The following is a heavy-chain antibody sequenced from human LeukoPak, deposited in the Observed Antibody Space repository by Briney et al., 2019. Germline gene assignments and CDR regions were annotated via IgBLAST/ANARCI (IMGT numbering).Heavy chain of an antibody. V-gene: IGHV4-4*07. Sequence: SETLSLTCTVSGGSISSYYWSWIRQPAGKGLEWIGRIYTSGSTNYNPSLKSRATISIDTSNNRFSLRLTSATAADTAVYYCARWSSDWENNYFDPWGQGILVTVSS. J-gene: IGHJ5*02. D-gene: IGHD6-19*01. CDR3: ARWSSDWENNYFDP. CDR1: GGSISSYY. CDR2: IYTSGST.